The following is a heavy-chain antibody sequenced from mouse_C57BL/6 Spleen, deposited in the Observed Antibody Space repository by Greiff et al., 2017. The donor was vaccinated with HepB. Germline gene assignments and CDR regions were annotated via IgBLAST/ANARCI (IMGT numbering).Heavy chain of an antibody. J-gene: IGHJ3*01. Sequence: EVKLQESGPELVKPGASVKIPCKASGYTFTDYNMDWVKQSHGKSLEWIGDINPNNGGTIYNQKFKGKATLTVDKSSSTAYMERRSLTSEDTAVYYCAIGGSSGWFAYWGQGTLVTVSA. CDR3: AIGGSSGWFAY. D-gene: IGHD3-2*02. V-gene: IGHV1-18*01. CDR2: INPNNGGT. CDR1: GYTFTDYN.